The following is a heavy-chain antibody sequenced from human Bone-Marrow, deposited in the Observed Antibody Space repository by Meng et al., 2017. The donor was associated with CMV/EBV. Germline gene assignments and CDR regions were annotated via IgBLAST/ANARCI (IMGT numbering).Heavy chain of an antibody. J-gene: IGHJ6*02. CDR2: ISGGGDTI. CDR1: GFTFSSYW. Sequence: GESLKISCAASGFTFSSYWMSWVRQAPGKGLEWISSISGGGDTIYYADSVYGRFTISRDNAKNSLYLQMNSLRAEDTAVYYCARDAPRNPLYYYGMDVWGQGTTVTVSS. CDR3: ARDAPRNPLYYYGMDV. V-gene: IGHV3-21*01.